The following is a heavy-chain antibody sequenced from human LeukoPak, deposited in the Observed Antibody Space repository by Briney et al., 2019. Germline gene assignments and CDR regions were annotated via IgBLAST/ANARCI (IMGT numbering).Heavy chain of an antibody. V-gene: IGHV4-30-2*01. Sequence: SQTLSLTCAVSGGSISSGGYSWSWIRQPPGKGLEWIGYIYHSGSTYYNPSLKSRVTISVDRSKNQFSLKLSSVTAADTAAYYCARVGEYSRRPEPMFFDYWGQGTLVTVSS. CDR1: GGSISSGGYS. CDR2: IYHSGST. D-gene: IGHD6-6*01. J-gene: IGHJ4*02. CDR3: ARVGEYSRRPEPMFFDY.